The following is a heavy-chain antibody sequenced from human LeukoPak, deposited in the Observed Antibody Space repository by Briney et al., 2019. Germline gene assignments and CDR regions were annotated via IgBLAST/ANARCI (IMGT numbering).Heavy chain of an antibody. V-gene: IGHV3-64*01. J-gene: IGHJ4*02. CDR2: ISSNGGST. D-gene: IGHD2-8*01. CDR1: GFTFSSYA. Sequence: GGSLRLSCAASGFTFSSYAMHWVRQAPGKGLEYVSAISSNGGSTYYANSVKGRFTISRDNSKNTLYLQMNSLRAEDTAVYYCARELAYCTNGVCYTPFDYWGQGTLVTVSS. CDR3: ARELAYCTNGVCYTPFDY.